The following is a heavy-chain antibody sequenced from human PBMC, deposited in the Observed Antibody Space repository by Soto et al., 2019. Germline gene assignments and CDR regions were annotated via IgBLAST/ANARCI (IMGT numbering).Heavy chain of an antibody. CDR3: ARDGHSSSWYVWFDP. J-gene: IGHJ5*02. CDR2: ISAYYGNT. V-gene: IGHV1-18*01. D-gene: IGHD6-13*01. Sequence: QVQLVQSGAEVKKPGASVKVSCKASGYTFTSYGISWVRQAPGQGLEWMGWISAYYGNTNYAQKLQGRVTMTTDTSXITAYMELRSLRSDDTAVYYCARDGHSSSWYVWFDPWGQGTLVTVSS. CDR1: GYTFTSYG.